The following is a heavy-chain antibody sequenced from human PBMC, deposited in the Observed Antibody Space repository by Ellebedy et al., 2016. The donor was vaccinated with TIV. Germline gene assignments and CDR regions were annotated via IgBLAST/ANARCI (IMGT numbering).Heavy chain of an antibody. CDR3: AKDSGMSGWNFDY. CDR1: GFTFSNYA. J-gene: IGHJ4*02. CDR2: ISTGCAT. D-gene: IGHD6-19*01. V-gene: IGHV3-23*01. Sequence: GESLKISCAASGFTFSNYAMGWVRQAPGEGLEWVSTISTGCATYYADSVKGRFTISRDNSKDTVYLQMNSLGGEDTAVYYCAKDSGMSGWNFDYWGQGTLVTVSS.